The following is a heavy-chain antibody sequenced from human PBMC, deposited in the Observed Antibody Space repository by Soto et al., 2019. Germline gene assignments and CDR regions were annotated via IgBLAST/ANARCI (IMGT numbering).Heavy chain of an antibody. D-gene: IGHD3-3*01. J-gene: IGHJ4*02. CDR1: GGTFSSYA. CDR3: ARDPAYYDFWSGYTFDY. CDR2: IIPIFGTA. V-gene: IGHV1-69*01. Sequence: QVQLVQSGAEVKKPGSSVKVSCKASGGTFSSYAISWVRQAPGQGLEWMGGIIPIFGTANYAQKFQGRVTITADESTSTAYMELSSLRSEDTAVYYCARDPAYYDFWSGYTFDYWGQGTLVTVSS.